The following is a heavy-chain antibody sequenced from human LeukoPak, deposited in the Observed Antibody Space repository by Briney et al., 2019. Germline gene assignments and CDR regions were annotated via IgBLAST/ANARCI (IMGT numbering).Heavy chain of an antibody. CDR3: AAGDYVPYYFDY. CDR1: GGSISRYY. V-gene: IGHV4-4*07. D-gene: IGHD4-17*01. Sequence: SETLSLTCTVSGGSISRYYWSWIRQSAGKGLEWIGRIYTSGNTNYNPSLKSRVTMSVDTSKNQFSLKLTSVTVADTAVYYCAAGDYVPYYFDYWGQGTLVTVSS. J-gene: IGHJ4*02. CDR2: IYTSGNT.